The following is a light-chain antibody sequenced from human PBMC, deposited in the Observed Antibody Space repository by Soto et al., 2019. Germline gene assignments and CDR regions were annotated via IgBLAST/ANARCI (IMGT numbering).Light chain of an antibody. CDR1: QSVNNY. CDR3: QQRSSWPHP. V-gene: IGKV3-11*01. J-gene: IGKJ5*01. CDR2: DAS. Sequence: EIVLTHSPATLSLSPAEGESLXQKASQSVNNYLAWYQQKPGQAPRLLIYDASNRATGIPARFSGSGSGTDFTLTISSLESEDFAVYYCQQRSSWPHPFGQGTRLEIK.